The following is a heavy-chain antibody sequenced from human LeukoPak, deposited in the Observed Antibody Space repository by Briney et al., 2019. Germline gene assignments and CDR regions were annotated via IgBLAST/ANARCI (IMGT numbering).Heavy chain of an antibody. CDR1: GFTFSNYA. V-gene: IGHV3-23*01. CDR2: ISASGGST. CDR3: ARDSPGYGGDDFDY. J-gene: IGHJ4*02. D-gene: IGHD4-23*01. Sequence: PGGSLRLSCAASGFTFSNYAMSWVRQAPGKGLEWVSGISASGGSTYYADSVKGRFTFSRDNSKNTLYLQMNSLRAEDTAVYFCARDSPGYGGDDFDYWGQGTLVTVSS.